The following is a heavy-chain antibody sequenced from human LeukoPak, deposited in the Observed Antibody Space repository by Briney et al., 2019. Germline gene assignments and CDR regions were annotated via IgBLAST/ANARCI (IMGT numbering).Heavy chain of an antibody. J-gene: IGHJ4*02. Sequence: GTSLRLSCAASGFAFSSYGMHWVRQAPGKGLEWVAVIWYDGSNKYYADSVKGRFTISRDNSNNTLYLQMNSLRAEDTAVYYCARGCGSGWGKDYWGQGTLVTVSS. CDR3: ARGCGSGWGKDY. D-gene: IGHD6-19*01. V-gene: IGHV3-33*01. CDR2: IWYDGSNK. CDR1: GFAFSSYG.